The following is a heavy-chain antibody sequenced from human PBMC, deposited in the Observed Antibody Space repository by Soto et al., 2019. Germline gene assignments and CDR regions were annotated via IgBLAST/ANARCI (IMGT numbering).Heavy chain of an antibody. CDR1: GGTFSSYT. CDR2: IIPILGIA. D-gene: IGHD2-15*01. V-gene: IGHV1-69*02. Sequence: KVSCKASGGTFSSYTISWVRQAPGQGLEWMGRIIPILGIANYAQKFQGRATITADKSTSTAYMELSSLRSEDTAVYYCAGDCSGGSCYSDYWGQGTLVTVSS. CDR3: AGDCSGGSCYSDY. J-gene: IGHJ4*02.